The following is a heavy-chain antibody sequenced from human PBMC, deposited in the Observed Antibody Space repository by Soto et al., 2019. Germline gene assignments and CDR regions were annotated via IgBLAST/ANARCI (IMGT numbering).Heavy chain of an antibody. Sequence: SETLSLTCAVYGGSFSGYYWSWIRQPPGKGLEWIGEINHSGSTNYNPSLKSRVTISVDTSKNQFSLKLSSVTAADTAVYYCARARGLYSSRWHFEWYYYGMDVWGQGTTVTVSS. CDR2: INHSGST. V-gene: IGHV4-34*01. D-gene: IGHD6-13*01. CDR1: GGSFSGYY. J-gene: IGHJ6*02. CDR3: ARARGLYSSRWHFEWYYYGMDV.